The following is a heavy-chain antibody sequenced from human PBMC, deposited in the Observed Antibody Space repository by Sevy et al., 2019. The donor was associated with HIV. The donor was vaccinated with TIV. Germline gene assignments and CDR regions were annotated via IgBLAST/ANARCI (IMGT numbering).Heavy chain of an antibody. CDR1: GGSISSSSYY. J-gene: IGHJ3*02. CDR3: ARLDDSSGSDAFDI. Sequence: SETLSLTCTVSGGSISSSSYYWGWIRQPPGKGLEWIGSIYYSGSTYYNPSLKSRVTISVDTSKNQFSLKLSSVTAADTAMYYCARLDDSSGSDAFDIWGQGTMVTVSS. V-gene: IGHV4-39*01. CDR2: IYYSGST. D-gene: IGHD3-22*01.